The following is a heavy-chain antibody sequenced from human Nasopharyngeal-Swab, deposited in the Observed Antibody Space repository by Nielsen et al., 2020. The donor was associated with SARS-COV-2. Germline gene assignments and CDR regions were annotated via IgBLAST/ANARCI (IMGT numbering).Heavy chain of an antibody. V-gene: IGHV3-15*01. D-gene: IGHD5-12*01. CDR3: TTDIVATNFDY. CDR2: IKSKTDGGTT. CDR1: GFTFSNAW. J-gene: IGHJ4*02. Sequence: GESLKISCAASGFTFSNAWMSWVRQAPGKGLEWVGRIKSKTDGGTTDYAAPVKGRFTISRDDSKNTLYLQMNSLKTEDTAVYYCTTDIVATNFDYWGQGTLATVSS.